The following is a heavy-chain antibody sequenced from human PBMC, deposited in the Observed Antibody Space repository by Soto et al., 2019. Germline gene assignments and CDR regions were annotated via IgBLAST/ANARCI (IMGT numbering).Heavy chain of an antibody. Sequence: EVHLVESGGGLVQPGGSLRLSCAASGCTFSSYSLNWVRPAPGKGLEWVSYITSSGTTVYYADSVRGRFTISRDNAKNSLYLQMNSLRDDDTAVYYCARGSSNWAYYFDFWGQGTLVTVSS. D-gene: IGHD6-13*01. CDR2: ITSSGTTV. CDR1: GCTFSSYS. V-gene: IGHV3-48*02. J-gene: IGHJ4*02. CDR3: ARGSSNWAYYFDF.